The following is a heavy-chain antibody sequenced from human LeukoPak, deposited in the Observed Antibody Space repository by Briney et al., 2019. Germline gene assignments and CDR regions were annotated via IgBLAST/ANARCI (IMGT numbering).Heavy chain of an antibody. J-gene: IGHJ4*02. CDR1: GYTFTSYG. CDR2: ISAYNGNT. V-gene: IGHV1-18*01. Sequence: ASVKVSCKASGYTFTSYGISWVRQAPGQGLEWMGWISAYNGNTNYAQKFQGRVTITGDTSASTAYMELSSLRSEDTAVYYCARGGGYSYASWFDYWGQGTLVTVSS. D-gene: IGHD5-18*01. CDR3: ARGGGYSYASWFDY.